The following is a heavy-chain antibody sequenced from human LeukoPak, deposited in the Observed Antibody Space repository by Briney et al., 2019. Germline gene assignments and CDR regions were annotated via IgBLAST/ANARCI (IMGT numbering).Heavy chain of an antibody. D-gene: IGHD6-13*01. Sequence: GGTLSLSCVASGFTFSSHSMNWVRHAPGKGLEWASGITGSGDITYYADPVKGRSTISRDNSTNTLYLQMKSLRAEDTAVYYCAKGMGIAAAGADVWYYFYYWGQGTVVTVS. V-gene: IGHV3-23*01. CDR3: AKGMGIAAAGADVWYYFYY. CDR2: ITGSGDIT. J-gene: IGHJ4*02. CDR1: GFTFSSHS.